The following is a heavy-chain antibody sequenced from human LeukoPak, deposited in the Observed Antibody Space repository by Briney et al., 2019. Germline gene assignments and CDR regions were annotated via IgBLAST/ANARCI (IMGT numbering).Heavy chain of an antibody. D-gene: IGHD6-13*01. J-gene: IGHJ4*02. CDR1: GYTFTKYD. V-gene: IGHV1-8*01. CDR2: IKHSIVKI. Sequence: ASVPVSCKASGYTFTKYDFNSVRPATGQGLEWMGWIKHSIVKIGYAKKFPGRVNLTRQESISTAYMELSSMRCEDTAVYYCARGLYWWGADGSPPGYWGQGNLVTVSS. CDR3: ARGLYWWGADGSPPGY.